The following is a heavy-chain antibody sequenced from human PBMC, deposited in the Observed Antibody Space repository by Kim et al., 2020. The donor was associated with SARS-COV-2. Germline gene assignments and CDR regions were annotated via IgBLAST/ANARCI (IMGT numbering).Heavy chain of an antibody. J-gene: IGHJ4*02. V-gene: IGHV1-69*13. D-gene: IGHD1-26*01. CDR3: ALRGRSGSYAHIDY. CDR2: IIPIFGTA. Sequence: SVKVSCKASGGTFSSYAISWVRQAPGQGLEWMGGIIPIFGTANYAQKFQGRVTITADESTSTAYMELSSLRSEDTAVYYCALRGRSGSYAHIDYWGQGTLVTVSS. CDR1: GGTFSSYA.